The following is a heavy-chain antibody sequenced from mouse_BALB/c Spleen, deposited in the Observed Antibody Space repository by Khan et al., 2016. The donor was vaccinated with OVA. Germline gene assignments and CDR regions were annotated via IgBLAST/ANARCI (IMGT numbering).Heavy chain of an antibody. J-gene: IGHJ1*01. CDR3: ARGASCWYLDV. CDR1: GYTFTNYG. CDR2: INTYTGEP. Sequence: QIQLVQSGPELKKPGETVKLSCKASGYTFTNYGMNWVKQAPGKGLKWMGWINTYTGEPTYTDDFKGRFAFSLETSASTAYLQINNLKNEDMATYFCARGASCWYLDVWGAGTTVTVSS. D-gene: IGHD3-3*01. V-gene: IGHV9-1*02.